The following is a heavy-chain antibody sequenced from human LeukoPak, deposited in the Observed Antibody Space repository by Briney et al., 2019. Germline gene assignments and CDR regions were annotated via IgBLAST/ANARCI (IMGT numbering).Heavy chain of an antibody. D-gene: IGHD2-21*02. CDR2: ISSSSSYI. J-gene: IGHJ4*02. Sequence: GGSLRLSCAASGFTFSSYSMNCARQAPGEGLEWVSSISSSSSYIYYADSVKGRFTISRDNAKNSLYLQMNSLRAEDTAVYYCARVRAYCGGDCSASFDYWGQGTLVTVSS. V-gene: IGHV3-21*01. CDR1: GFTFSSYS. CDR3: ARVRAYCGGDCSASFDY.